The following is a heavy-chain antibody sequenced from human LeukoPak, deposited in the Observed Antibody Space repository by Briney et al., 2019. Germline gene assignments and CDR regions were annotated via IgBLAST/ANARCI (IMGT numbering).Heavy chain of an antibody. CDR1: GGSFSGYY. Sequence: SETLSLTCAVYGGSFSGYYWSWIRQPPGKGLEWIGEINHSGSTNYNPSLKSRVTISVDTSKNQFSLKLRSVTAADTAVYYCARGTTIFPAYWGQGTLVTVSS. CDR3: ARGTTIFPAY. J-gene: IGHJ4*02. V-gene: IGHV4-34*01. D-gene: IGHD3-3*01. CDR2: INHSGST.